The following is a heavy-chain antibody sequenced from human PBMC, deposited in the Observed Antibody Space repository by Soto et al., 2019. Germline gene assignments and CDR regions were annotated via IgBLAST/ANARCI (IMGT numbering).Heavy chain of an antibody. Sequence: GGSLRLSCAASGFTFSSYAMSWVRQAPGKGLEWVSAISGSGGSTYYADSVKGRFTISRDNSKNTLYLQMNSLRAEDTAVYYCAKEYAAAGTEDYYGMDVWGQGTTVTVSS. CDR1: GFTFSSYA. CDR3: AKEYAAAGTEDYYGMDV. J-gene: IGHJ6*02. V-gene: IGHV3-23*01. CDR2: ISGSGGST. D-gene: IGHD6-13*01.